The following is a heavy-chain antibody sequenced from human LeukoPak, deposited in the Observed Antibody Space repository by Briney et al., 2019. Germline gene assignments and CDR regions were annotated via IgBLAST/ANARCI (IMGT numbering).Heavy chain of an antibody. J-gene: IGHJ6*03. CDR3: ARTIPYDDYYMDV. CDR1: GGTFSSYT. V-gene: IGHV1-69*02. Sequence: SVKVSCKVSGGTFSSYTISWVRQAPGQGLEWMGRIIPILGLANYAQKFQGRATITADKSTSTAYMELSSLRSEDTAVYYCARTIPYDDYYMDVWGKGNTVTVSS. D-gene: IGHD3-3*01. CDR2: IIPILGLA.